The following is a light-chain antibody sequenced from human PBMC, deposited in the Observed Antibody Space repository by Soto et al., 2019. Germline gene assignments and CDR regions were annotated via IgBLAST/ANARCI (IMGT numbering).Light chain of an antibody. CDR1: QPISSY. V-gene: IGKV1-39*01. CDR3: QQSYSSPQT. J-gene: IGKJ1*01. CDR2: AAS. Sequence: DIQLTQSPSSLSASVGDSVTITFRAIQPISSYLHWYQHKPGIAPKVLLYAASSVQSGVPSRFSGSGSGTDFTLTISSLQPEDFATYYCQQSYSSPQTFGQGTKVDI.